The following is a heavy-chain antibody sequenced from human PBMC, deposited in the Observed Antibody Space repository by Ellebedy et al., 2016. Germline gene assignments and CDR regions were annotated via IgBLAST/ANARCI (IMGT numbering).Heavy chain of an antibody. V-gene: IGHV1-2*02. J-gene: IGHJ3*01. CDR3: ARKYCSGVTCYSWATDAFDL. CDR1: GYTFAAYY. Sequence: ASVKVSXXASGYTFAAYYIHWVRQAPGQRPEWMGWINPNSGVTDYAQKFQGRVTMTRDTSISTAYLELSRLRSDDTAVYFCARKYCSGVTCYSWATDAFDLWGRGTMVTVSS. CDR2: INPNSGVT. D-gene: IGHD2-15*01.